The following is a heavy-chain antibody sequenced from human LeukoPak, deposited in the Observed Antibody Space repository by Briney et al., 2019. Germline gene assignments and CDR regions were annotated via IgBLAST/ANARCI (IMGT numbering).Heavy chain of an antibody. CDR3: AGASIAAALPYWFDP. J-gene: IGHJ5*02. D-gene: IGHD6-13*01. Sequence: GSLRLSCAASGFSFSTYSMIWVRQAPGKGLEWVSSISSSSSYIYYADSVKGRFTISRDNAKNPLYLQMNSLRAEDTAVYYCAGASIAAALPYWFDPWGQGTLVTVSS. V-gene: IGHV3-21*01. CDR2: ISSSSSYI. CDR1: GFSFSTYS.